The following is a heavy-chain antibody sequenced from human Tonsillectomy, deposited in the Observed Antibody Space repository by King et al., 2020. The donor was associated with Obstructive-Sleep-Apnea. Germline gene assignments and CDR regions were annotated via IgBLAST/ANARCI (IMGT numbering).Heavy chain of an antibody. V-gene: IGHV4-4*07. CDR3: ARAGLLWFGEFLDYYYYGMDV. J-gene: IGHJ6*02. CDR2: IYTSGCT. CDR1: GGSISSYY. D-gene: IGHD3-10*01. Sequence: VQLQESGPGLVKPSETLSLTCTVSGGSISSYYWGWIRQPAGKGLEWIGRIYTSGCTNYNPSLKSRVTMSVASSKNQFSLKLSAVTAADTAVDSCARAGLLWFGEFLDYYYYGMDVWGQGTTVTVSS.